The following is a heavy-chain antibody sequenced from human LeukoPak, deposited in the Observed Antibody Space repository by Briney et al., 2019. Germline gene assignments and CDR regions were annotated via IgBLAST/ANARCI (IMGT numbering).Heavy chain of an antibody. CDR2: ISGVGGST. J-gene: IGHJ4*02. CDR1: LFTLYVYA. Sequence: SGGSLTVPSAAPLFTLYVYAMHWVRQAPGKGLEWVSLISGVGGSTYYADSVKGRFTISRDNSKNSLYLQMNSLRTEDTALYYCAKEEGIAVANYDYWGQGTL. D-gene: IGHD6-19*01. CDR3: AKEEGIAVANYDY. V-gene: IGHV3-43*02.